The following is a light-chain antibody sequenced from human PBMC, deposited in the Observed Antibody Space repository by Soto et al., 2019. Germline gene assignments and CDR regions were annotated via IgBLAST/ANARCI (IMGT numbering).Light chain of an antibody. V-gene: IGLV2-18*02. CDR1: SSDVGSYSR. J-gene: IGLJ2*01. CDR2: EVS. CDR3: CSYTSSSTLV. Sequence: SALTQPPSVSGSPGQSVTISCTGTSSDVGSYSRVSWYQQAPGTAPKLMIYEVSNRPSGVPDRFSGSKSGNTASLTISGLQAEDEADYYCCSYTSSSTLVFGGGTKLTVL.